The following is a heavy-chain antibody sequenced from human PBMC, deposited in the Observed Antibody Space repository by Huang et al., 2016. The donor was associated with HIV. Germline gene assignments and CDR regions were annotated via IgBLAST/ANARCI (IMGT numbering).Heavy chain of an antibody. CDR2: IQDDGTKK. V-gene: IGHV3-30*02. CDR3: AKDPTARPSHYFDY. Sequence: QVQLVESGGGVVQRGGSLRLSCEASGFAFSSHTMHWVRQAPGKGLAWRTVIQDDGTKKCYEDSVKGRFTISRDNSKNTLYLQMNSLRGEDTAVYYCAKDPTARPSHYFDYWGQGTLVTVSS. CDR1: GFAFSSHT. J-gene: IGHJ4*02.